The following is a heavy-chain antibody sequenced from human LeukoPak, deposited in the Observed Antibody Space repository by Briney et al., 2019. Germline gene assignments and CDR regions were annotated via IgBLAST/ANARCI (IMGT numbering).Heavy chain of an antibody. CDR3: AREGVTVIVVDYGMDV. D-gene: IGHD3-22*01. CDR1: GFTFNSFF. J-gene: IGHJ6*02. CDR2: ISQDGSET. V-gene: IGHV3-7*03. Sequence: GGSLRLSCAASGFTFNSFFLNWVRLTPGRELEWVACISQDGSETFYMDSVRGRFTISRDNTKNSLYLQMNSLRAEDTAVYYCAREGVTVIVVDYGMDVWGQGTTVTVFS.